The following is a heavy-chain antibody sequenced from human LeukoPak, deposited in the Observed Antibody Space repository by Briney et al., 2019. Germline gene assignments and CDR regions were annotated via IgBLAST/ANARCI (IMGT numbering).Heavy chain of an antibody. CDR1: GDSISSVNYY. CDR2: ISYSGTT. D-gene: IGHD6-13*01. J-gene: IGHJ4*02. V-gene: IGHV4-30-4*01. CDR3: AKKIATTGRYYFDY. Sequence: SETLSLTCTVSGDSISSVNYYWSWIRQPPGKGLEWIGYISYSGTTYYSASLKSRIIISRDTSKNQFSLKLSSVTAADTAVYYCAKKIATTGRYYFDYWGQGTLVTVSS.